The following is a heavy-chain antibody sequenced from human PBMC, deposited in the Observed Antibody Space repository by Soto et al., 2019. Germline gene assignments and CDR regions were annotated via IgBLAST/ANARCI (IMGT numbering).Heavy chain of an antibody. CDR3: AKEGEYYDFWSGPHYYYYYMDV. D-gene: IGHD3-3*01. CDR2: ISYDGSNK. CDR1: GFTFSSYG. V-gene: IGHV3-30*18. Sequence: QVQLVESGGGVVQPGRSLRLSCAASGFTFSSYGMHWVRQAPGKGLEWVAVISYDGSNKYYADSVKGRFTISRDNSKNTLYLQMNSLRAEDTAVYYCAKEGEYYDFWSGPHYYYYYMDVWGKGTTVTVSS. J-gene: IGHJ6*03.